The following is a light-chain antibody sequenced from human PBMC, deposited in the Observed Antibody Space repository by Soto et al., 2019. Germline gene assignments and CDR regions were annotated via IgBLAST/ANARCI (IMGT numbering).Light chain of an antibody. CDR2: EVN. J-gene: IGLJ3*02. CDR3: SPYAGNNNLV. CDR1: SSDVGGYNF. Sequence: QSVLTQPPSASGSPGQSVTISCIGTSSDVGGYNFVSWYQKSPGKAPKLMIYEVNKRPSGVPDRFSGSKSDNTASLTVSGLQAEYEADYYCSPYAGNNNLVFGGGTKVTVL. V-gene: IGLV2-8*01.